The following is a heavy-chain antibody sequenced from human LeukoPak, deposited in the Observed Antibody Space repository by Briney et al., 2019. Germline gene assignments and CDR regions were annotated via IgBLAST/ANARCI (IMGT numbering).Heavy chain of an antibody. CDR1: GGSISSYY. V-gene: IGHV4-59*01. Sequence: MPSETLSLTCTVSGGSISSYYWSWIRQPPGKGLEWMGYIYYSGSTNYNPSLKSRVTISVDTSKNQFSLKLSSVTAEDTAVYYCAREGHSSSYYMDVWGKGTTVTVSS. D-gene: IGHD6-6*01. J-gene: IGHJ6*03. CDR2: IYYSGST. CDR3: AREGHSSSYYMDV.